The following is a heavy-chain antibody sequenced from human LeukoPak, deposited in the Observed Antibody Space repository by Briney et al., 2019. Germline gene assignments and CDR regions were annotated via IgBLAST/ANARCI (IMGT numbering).Heavy chain of an antibody. CDR2: IIPIFGTA. CDR3: ARGRWFGELSELNWFDP. D-gene: IGHD3-10*01. J-gene: IGHJ5*02. Sequence: SVKVSCKASGGTFSSYAISWVRQAPGQGLEWMGGIIPIFGTADYAQKFQGRVTITADESTSTAYMELSSLRSEDTAVYYCARGRWFGELSELNWFDPWGQGTLVTVSS. V-gene: IGHV1-69*13. CDR1: GGTFSSYA.